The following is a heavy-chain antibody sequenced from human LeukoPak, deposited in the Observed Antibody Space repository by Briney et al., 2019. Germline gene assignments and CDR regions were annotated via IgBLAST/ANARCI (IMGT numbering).Heavy chain of an antibody. D-gene: IGHD5-12*01. CDR1: GFTFSNYW. CDR3: ARDAGNSGYDLFDY. V-gene: IGHV3-7*05. J-gene: IGHJ4*02. CDR2: MKQEGRET. Sequence: PGGSLRLSCVASGFTFSNYWMSWVRQAPGKGLEWVANMKQEGRETYYVDSVKGRFTISRDNAKNSLYLQMNSLRAEDTAVYYCARDAGNSGYDLFDYWGQGTLVTVSS.